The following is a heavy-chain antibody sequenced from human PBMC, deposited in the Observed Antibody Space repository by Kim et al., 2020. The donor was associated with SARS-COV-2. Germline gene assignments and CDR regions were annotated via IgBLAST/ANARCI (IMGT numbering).Heavy chain of an antibody. D-gene: IGHD5-12*01. CDR3: ARGSSDNYKRLDY. CDR2: ITTDETTT. CDR1: GFTLSTYR. J-gene: IGHJ4*02. Sequence: GGSLRLSCAASGFTLSTYRMNWARQVPGKGLVWVSHITTDETTTTYADSVKGRFTISRDNAKNTLYLQMNSLRGEDTAVYYCARGSSDNYKRLDYWGQGTLVTVSS. V-gene: IGHV3-74*01.